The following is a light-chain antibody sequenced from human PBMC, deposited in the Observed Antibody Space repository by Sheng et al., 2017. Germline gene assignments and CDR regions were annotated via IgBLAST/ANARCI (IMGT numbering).Light chain of an antibody. CDR2: GAS. Sequence: EIVLSQSPGTLSLSPGESVTLSCRASQSLSRNHLAWYQQKPDQAPRLLIYGASSRATGISDRFSGSGSGTDFTLTINRLEPDDFAVYYCHHYGSSPSGTFGQGTKVELK. V-gene: IGKV3-20*01. CDR3: HHYGSSPSGT. CDR1: QSLSRNH. J-gene: IGKJ1*01.